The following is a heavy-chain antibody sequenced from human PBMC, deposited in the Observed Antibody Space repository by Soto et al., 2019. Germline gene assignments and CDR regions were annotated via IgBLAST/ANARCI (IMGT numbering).Heavy chain of an antibody. CDR3: ASTKYDSSAYYYWYLGL. CDR2: IIPIFGTA. J-gene: IGHJ2*01. CDR1: EDTFRNYA. D-gene: IGHD3-22*01. Sequence: QVELVQSGAEVKKPGSSVKVSCQASEDTFRNYAISWVRQAPGQGLEWMGGIIPIFGTANYAQKFQGRVTITADTSANTVYLELSSLRSEDTAVYYSASTKYDSSAYYYWYLGLWGRGTLVTVSS. V-gene: IGHV1-69*06.